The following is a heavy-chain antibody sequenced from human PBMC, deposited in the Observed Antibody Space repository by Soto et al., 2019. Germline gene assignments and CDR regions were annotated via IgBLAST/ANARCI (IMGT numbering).Heavy chain of an antibody. Sequence: SLTCTVSGASIRSGAYWGWIRQPPGKGLEWIGSIYSIGNTYYNPSLKSGVTISADTSKNQFSLNLISVTAADTAVYYCRRSSRYSTDVWGQGITVTVSS. J-gene: IGHJ6*02. D-gene: IGHD6-19*01. CDR3: RRSSRYSTDV. CDR2: IYSIGNT. CDR1: GASIRSGAY. V-gene: IGHV4-38-2*02.